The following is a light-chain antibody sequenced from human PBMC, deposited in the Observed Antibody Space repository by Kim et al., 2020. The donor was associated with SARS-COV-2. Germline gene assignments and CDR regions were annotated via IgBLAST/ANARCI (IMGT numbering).Light chain of an antibody. V-gene: IGKV1-12*01. CDR3: QRADSYPPT. CDR2: DAY. J-gene: IGKJ4*01. CDR1: QGIGDN. Sequence: ASVGDTVTITCRASQGIGDNLGWYQHIPGKAPKLLIDDAYSLQSGVPARFSGSGFGAYFTLTISSLQPEDFATYYCQRADSYPPTFGGGTKVDIK.